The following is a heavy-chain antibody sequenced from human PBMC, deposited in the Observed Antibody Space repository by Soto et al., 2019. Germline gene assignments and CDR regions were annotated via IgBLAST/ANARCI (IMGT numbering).Heavy chain of an antibody. CDR3: ARQEYSTTWYLKY. Sequence: PGGSLRLSCAASGFTFSSYVMHWVRQAPGKGLEWVSVISFDGSNKYYVDSVKGRFTISRDNSKNTLYLQMNSLRAEDTAVYYCARQEYSTTWYLKYWGQGTLVTVSS. D-gene: IGHD6-13*01. CDR2: ISFDGSNK. J-gene: IGHJ4*02. CDR1: GFTFSSYV. V-gene: IGHV3-33*05.